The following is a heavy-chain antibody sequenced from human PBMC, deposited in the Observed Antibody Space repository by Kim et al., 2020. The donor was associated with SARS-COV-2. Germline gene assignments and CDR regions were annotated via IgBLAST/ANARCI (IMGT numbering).Heavy chain of an antibody. CDR1: GFTVSSNY. V-gene: IGHV3-53*01. J-gene: IGHJ3*02. CDR3: ARDGGCSGGSCYPSYAFDI. D-gene: IGHD2-15*01. CDR2: IYSGGST. Sequence: GGSLRLSCAASGFTVSSNYMSWVRQAPGKGLEWVSVIYSGGSTYYADSEKGRFTISRDNSKNTLYLQMNSLRAEDTAVYYCARDGGCSGGSCYPSYAFDIWGQGTMVTVSS.